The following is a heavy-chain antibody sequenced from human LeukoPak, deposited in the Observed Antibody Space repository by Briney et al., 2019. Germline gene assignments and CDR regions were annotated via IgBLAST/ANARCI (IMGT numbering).Heavy chain of an antibody. CDR2: IYTSGST. CDR1: GGSISSGSYY. V-gene: IGHV4-61*02. J-gene: IGHJ4*02. D-gene: IGHD4-23*01. CDR3: ARVESSGGNSGPVDY. Sequence: SQTLSLTCTVSGGSISSGSYYWSWIRQPAGKGLEWIGRIYTSGSTNYNPSLKSRVTISVDTSKNQFSLKLSSVTAADPAVYYCARVESSGGNSGPVDYWGQGTLVTVSS.